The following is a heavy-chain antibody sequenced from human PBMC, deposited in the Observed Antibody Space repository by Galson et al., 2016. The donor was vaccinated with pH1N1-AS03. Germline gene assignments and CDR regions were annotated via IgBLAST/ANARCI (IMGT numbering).Heavy chain of an antibody. CDR3: ARHPHGSVWRYVMGF. Sequence: QSGAEVKKPGESLKISCKGSENSFARHWSAWVRQMPGKGLESMGIIYPTDSDTRYSPTFQGRLPISADKSTDTAYRQWNNLKASDTATYYCARHPHGSVWRYVMGFWGQGTTVIVSS. D-gene: IGHD6-19*01. V-gene: IGHV5-51*01. J-gene: IGHJ6*02. CDR1: ENSFARHW. CDR2: IYPTDSDT.